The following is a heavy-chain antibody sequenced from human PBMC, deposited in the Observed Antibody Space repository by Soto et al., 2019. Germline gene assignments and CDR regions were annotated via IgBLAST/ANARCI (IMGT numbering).Heavy chain of an antibody. V-gene: IGHV1-69*01. J-gene: IGHJ4*02. Sequence: QVQLVQSGAEVKKPGSSVKVSCKASGGTFSSYAISWVRQAPGQGLEWMGGIIPIFGTANYAQKFQGRVTITADESTSTAYMELCSLRSEDTAVYYCARDGGAYCGGDCYSPTFDFDYWGQGTLVTVSS. CDR1: GGTFSSYA. D-gene: IGHD2-21*02. CDR2: IIPIFGTA. CDR3: ARDGGAYCGGDCYSPTFDFDY.